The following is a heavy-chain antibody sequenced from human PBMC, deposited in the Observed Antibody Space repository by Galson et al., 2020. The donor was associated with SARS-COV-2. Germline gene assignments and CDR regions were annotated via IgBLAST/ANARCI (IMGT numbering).Heavy chain of an antibody. CDR1: GGTFSSYA. CDR2: IIPIFGTA. Sequence: SVKVSCKASGGTFSSYAISWVRQAPGQGLEWMGGIIPIFGTANYAQKFQGRVTITADESTSTAYMELSSLRSEDTAVYYCARGYCSGGSCYSGYYFQHWGQGILVTVSS. CDR3: ARGYCSGGSCYSGYYFQH. V-gene: IGHV1-69*13. D-gene: IGHD2-15*01. J-gene: IGHJ1*01.